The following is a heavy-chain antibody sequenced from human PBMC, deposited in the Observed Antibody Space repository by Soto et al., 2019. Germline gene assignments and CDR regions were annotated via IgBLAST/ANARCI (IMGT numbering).Heavy chain of an antibody. J-gene: IGHJ3*02. V-gene: IGHV1-69*01. D-gene: IGHD3-10*01. CDR3: ARDTYYYGSGSYYRFVGHDAFDI. CDR2: IIPIFGTA. Sequence: QVQLVQSGAEVKKPGSSVKVSCKASGGTFSSYAISWVRQAPGQGLEWVGGIIPIFGTANYAQKFQGRVTITADESTSTAYMELSSLRSEDTAVYYCARDTYYYGSGSYYRFVGHDAFDIWGQGTMVTVSS. CDR1: GGTFSSYA.